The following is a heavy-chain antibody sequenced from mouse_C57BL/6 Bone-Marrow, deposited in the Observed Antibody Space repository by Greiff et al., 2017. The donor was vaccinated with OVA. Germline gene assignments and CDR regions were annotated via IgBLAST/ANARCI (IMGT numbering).Heavy chain of an antibody. CDR1: GFTFSDYY. Sequence: EVKLVESEGGLVQPGSSMKLSCTASGFTFSDYYMAWVRQVPEKGLEWVANINYDGSSTYYLDSLKSRFIISRDNAKNILYLQMSSLKSEDTATYYCARSDYYGSSYVFAYRGQGILVTVAA. D-gene: IGHD1-1*01. CDR2: INYDGSST. J-gene: IGHJ3*01. V-gene: IGHV5-16*01. CDR3: ARSDYYGSSYVFAY.